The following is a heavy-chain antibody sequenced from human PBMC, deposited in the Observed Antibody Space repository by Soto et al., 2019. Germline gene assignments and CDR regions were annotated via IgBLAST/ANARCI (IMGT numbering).Heavy chain of an antibody. V-gene: IGHV4-39*01. Sequence: SETLSLTCTVSGGSISSSSYYWGWIRQPPGKGLEWIGSIYYSGSTYYNPSLKSRVTISVDKSKNQFSLKRSPVTAADTAVYYCARHHKGARVRGVIIRGPFDYWGQGTLVTVSS. J-gene: IGHJ4*02. CDR2: IYYSGST. D-gene: IGHD3-10*01. CDR1: GGSISSSSYY. CDR3: ARHHKGARVRGVIIRGPFDY.